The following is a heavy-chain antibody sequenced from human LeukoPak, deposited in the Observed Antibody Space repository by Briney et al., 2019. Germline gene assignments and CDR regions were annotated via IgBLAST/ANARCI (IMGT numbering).Heavy chain of an antibody. Sequence: ASVKVSCKASGYTFTTYGLSWVRQAPGQGLEWVGWISAYNGDTNYAQKLQGRVTMTADTSTNTVYMALRSLRSDDTAVYYCALIAAANIYSAFDYWGQGTLVTVPS. CDR1: GYTFTTYG. D-gene: IGHD6-13*01. CDR3: ALIAAANIYSAFDY. J-gene: IGHJ4*02. V-gene: IGHV1-18*01. CDR2: ISAYNGDT.